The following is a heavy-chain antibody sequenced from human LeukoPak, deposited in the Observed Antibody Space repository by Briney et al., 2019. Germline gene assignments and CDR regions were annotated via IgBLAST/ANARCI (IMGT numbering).Heavy chain of an antibody. J-gene: IGHJ2*01. CDR3: ARRPTPRYFDL. CDR1: GGSISSSGYY. CDR2: IYYSGST. Sequence: SETLSLTCTVSGGSISSSGYYWGWIRQPPGKGLEWIGSIYYSGSTYYNPSLKSRVTISVDTSKNQFSLKLSSVTAADTAVYYCARRPTPRYFDLWGRGTLVTVSS. V-gene: IGHV4-39*01. D-gene: IGHD4-23*01.